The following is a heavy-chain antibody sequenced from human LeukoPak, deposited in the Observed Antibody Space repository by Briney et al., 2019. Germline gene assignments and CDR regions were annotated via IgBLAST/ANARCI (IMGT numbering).Heavy chain of an antibody. CDR2: ISAYNGNT. CDR3: ARDGATGDSSGYYDAFDI. Sequence: ASVKVSCKASGYTFTSYGISWVRQAPGQGLEWMGWISAYNGNTNYAQKLQGRVTMTTDTSTSTAYMELRSLRSDDTAVYYCARDGATGDSSGYYDAFDIWGQGTMVTVSS. V-gene: IGHV1-18*01. J-gene: IGHJ3*02. CDR1: GYTFTSYG. D-gene: IGHD3-22*01.